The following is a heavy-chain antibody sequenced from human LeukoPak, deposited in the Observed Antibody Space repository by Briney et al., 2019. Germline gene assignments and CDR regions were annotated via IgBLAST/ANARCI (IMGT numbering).Heavy chain of an antibody. V-gene: IGHV3-7*01. CDR3: TRDSGLTGYDLLDY. D-gene: IGHD5-12*01. Sequence: GGSLRLSCAASGFTFSSYGMHWVRQAPGKGLEWVANIKNDGSEKYYVDSVKGRFTISRDNAENSLFLQMNSLRVEDTAIYYCTRDSGLTGYDLLDYWGQGTLVTVSS. CDR1: GFTFSSYG. CDR2: IKNDGSEK. J-gene: IGHJ4*02.